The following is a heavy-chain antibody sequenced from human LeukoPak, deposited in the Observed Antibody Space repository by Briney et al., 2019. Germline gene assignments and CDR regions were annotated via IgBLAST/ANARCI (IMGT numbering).Heavy chain of an antibody. CDR3: ARTYGDYDDAFDV. D-gene: IGHD4-17*01. V-gene: IGHV4-39*01. CDR1: GGSISSSTYY. Sequence: SETLSLTCTVSGGSISSSTYYWGWIRQPPGKGLEWIGSIYYSGSTYNNPSLKSRVTIFVDTSKNQFFLKLSSVTATDTAVYYCARTYGDYDDAFDVWGQGTMVTVSS. J-gene: IGHJ3*01. CDR2: IYYSGST.